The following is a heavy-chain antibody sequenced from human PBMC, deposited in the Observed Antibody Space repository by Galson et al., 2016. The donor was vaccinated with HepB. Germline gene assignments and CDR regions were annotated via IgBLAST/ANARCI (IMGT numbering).Heavy chain of an antibody. CDR3: ARAPQLTSSWYFDL. V-gene: IGHV3-11*06. J-gene: IGHJ2*01. Sequence: SLRLSCAASGFTFSDHYMTWIRQAPGKGLEWVSYISGSSSYTNYADSVKGRFTISRDNAKNSLYLQLNSLRAEDTAIYYCARAPQLTSSWYFDLWGRGTLVTVSS. D-gene: IGHD1-1*01. CDR2: ISGSSSYT. CDR1: GFTFSDHY.